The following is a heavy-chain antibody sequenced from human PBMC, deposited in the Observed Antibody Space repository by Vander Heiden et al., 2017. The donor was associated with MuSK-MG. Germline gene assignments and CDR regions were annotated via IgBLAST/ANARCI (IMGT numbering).Heavy chain of an antibody. D-gene: IGHD2-21*01. CDR2: ISYDGSNK. CDR3: ARARRVVVIAMPFDY. Sequence: QVQLVQSGGGVVQPVRSLRLRWPSSASTVSGYAMHWVRQAPGKGLEWVAVISYDGSNKYYADSVKGRFTISRDNSKNTLYLQMNSLRAEDTAVYYCARARRVVVIAMPFDYWGQGTLVTVSS. V-gene: IGHV3-30-3*01. CDR1: ASTVSGYA. J-gene: IGHJ4*02.